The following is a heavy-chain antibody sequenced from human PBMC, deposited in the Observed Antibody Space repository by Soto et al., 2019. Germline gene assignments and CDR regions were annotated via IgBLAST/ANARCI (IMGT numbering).Heavy chain of an antibody. Sequence: PGGSLRLSCAASGFTFSSCAMHWVRQAPGKGLEWVAVISYDGSNKYYADSVKGRFTISRDNSKNTLYLQMNSLRAEDTAVYYCARDLVYGSGPTDYWGQGTLVTVSS. J-gene: IGHJ4*02. CDR1: GFTFSSCA. V-gene: IGHV3-30-3*01. CDR2: ISYDGSNK. D-gene: IGHD3-10*01. CDR3: ARDLVYGSGPTDY.